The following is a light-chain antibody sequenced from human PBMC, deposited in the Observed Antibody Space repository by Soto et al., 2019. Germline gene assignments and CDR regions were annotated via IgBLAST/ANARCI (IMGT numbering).Light chain of an antibody. CDR2: EVT. Sequence: QSALTQPPSASGSPGQSVTISCTGTSSDVGAYNYVSWYQQHAGKAPKLVIYEVTTRPSGVTDRFSGSKSANTASLTVSGLQAEDEADYYCRLFASSNTWVFGGGTKLTVL. V-gene: IGLV2-8*01. CDR3: RLFASSNTWV. J-gene: IGLJ3*02. CDR1: SSDVGAYNY.